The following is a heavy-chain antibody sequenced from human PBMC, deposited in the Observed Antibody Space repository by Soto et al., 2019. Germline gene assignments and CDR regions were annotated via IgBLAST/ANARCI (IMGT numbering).Heavy chain of an antibody. CDR1: GFTFSSYD. V-gene: IGHV3-13*05. CDR3: ARGGNWNYGDYYYGMDV. CDR2: IGTAGDP. J-gene: IGHJ6*02. Sequence: EVQLVESGGGLVQPGGSLRLSCAASGFTFSSYDMHWVRQATGKGLEWVSAIGTAGDPYYPGSVKGRFTISRENAKNSLYLQMNSLRAGDTAVYYCARGGNWNYGDYYYGMDVWGQGTTVTVSS. D-gene: IGHD1-7*01.